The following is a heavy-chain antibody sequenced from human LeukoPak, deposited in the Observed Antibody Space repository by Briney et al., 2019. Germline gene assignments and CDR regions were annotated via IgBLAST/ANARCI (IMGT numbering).Heavy chain of an antibody. D-gene: IGHD2-21*02. J-gene: IGHJ4*02. CDR3: ARHGHHGDHDY. V-gene: IGHV4-30-4*01. Sequence: SQTLSLTCTVSGGSISSGDYYWSWTRQPPGRALEWIGYIYYSGSTYYNPSIKSRVTISVDTSKNQFSLKLTSVTAADTAVYYCARHGHHGDHDYWGQGTLVTVSS. CDR2: IYYSGST. CDR1: GGSISSGDYY.